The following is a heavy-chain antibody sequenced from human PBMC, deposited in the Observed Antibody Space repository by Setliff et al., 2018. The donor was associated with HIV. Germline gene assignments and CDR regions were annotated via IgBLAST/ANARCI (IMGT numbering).Heavy chain of an antibody. CDR1: GYSISSGYY. V-gene: IGHV4-38-2*01. J-gene: IGHJ4*02. Sequence: SETLSLTCAVSGYSISSGYYWGWIRQPPGKGLEWIGSMYHSGSTYYNPSLKSRVTISVDTSKNYFSLKLSYVTAADTAVYYCARQMPGVRGVIVASIDYWARERWSPSPQ. CDR3: ARQMPGVRGVIVASIDY. D-gene: IGHD3-10*01. CDR2: MYHSGST.